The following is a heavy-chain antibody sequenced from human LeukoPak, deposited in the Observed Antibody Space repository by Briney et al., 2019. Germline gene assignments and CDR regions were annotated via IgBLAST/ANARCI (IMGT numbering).Heavy chain of an antibody. CDR1: GFTFDDYA. D-gene: IGHD6-13*01. CDR2: ISWNSGSI. Sequence: GGSLRLSCAASGFTFDDYAMHWVRQAPGKGLEWVSGISWNSGSIGYADSVKGQFTISRDNAKNSLYLQMNSLRAEDMALYYCAEVIMGYSSSWFDYWGQGTLVTVSS. CDR3: AEVIMGYSSSWFDY. V-gene: IGHV3-9*03. J-gene: IGHJ4*02.